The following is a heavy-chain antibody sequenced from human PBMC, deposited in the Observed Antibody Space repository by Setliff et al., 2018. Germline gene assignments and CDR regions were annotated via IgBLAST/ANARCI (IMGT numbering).Heavy chain of an antibody. J-gene: IGHJ4*02. Sequence: ASVKVSCKVSGYTLTELSMHWVRQAPGKGLEWMGGFDPEDGETIYAQKFQGRVTMTRDTSISTAYMELSRLRSDDTAVYYCARDLLDYYDSSGRDYWGQGTRVTVSS. CDR2: FDPEDGET. V-gene: IGHV1-24*01. CDR3: ARDLLDYYDSSGRDY. D-gene: IGHD3-22*01. CDR1: GYTLTELS.